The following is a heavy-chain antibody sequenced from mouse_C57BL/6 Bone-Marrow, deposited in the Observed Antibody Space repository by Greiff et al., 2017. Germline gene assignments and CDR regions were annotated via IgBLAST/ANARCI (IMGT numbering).Heavy chain of an antibody. CDR1: GFTFSSYA. Sequence: DVMLVESGGGLVKPGGSLKLSCAASGFTFSSYAMSWVRQTPEKRLEWVATISDGGSYTYYPDNVKGRFTISRDNAKNNLYLQMSHLKSEDTAMYYCARERSNYVYYAMDYWGQGTSVTVSS. V-gene: IGHV5-4*01. CDR3: ARERSNYVYYAMDY. J-gene: IGHJ4*01. D-gene: IGHD2-5*01. CDR2: ISDGGSYT.